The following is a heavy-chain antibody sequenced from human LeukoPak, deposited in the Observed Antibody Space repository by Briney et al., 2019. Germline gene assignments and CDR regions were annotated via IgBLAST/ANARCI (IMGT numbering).Heavy chain of an antibody. J-gene: IGHJ4*02. CDR2: IYYSGST. Sequence: SETLSLTCTVSGGSISSYYWGWIRQPPGKGLEWIGSIYYSGSTYYNPSLKSRVTISVDTSKNQFSLKLSSVTAADTAVYYCATQYSSSSSQDYWGQGTLVTVSS. CDR1: GGSISSYY. CDR3: ATQYSSSSSQDY. D-gene: IGHD6-6*01. V-gene: IGHV4-39*01.